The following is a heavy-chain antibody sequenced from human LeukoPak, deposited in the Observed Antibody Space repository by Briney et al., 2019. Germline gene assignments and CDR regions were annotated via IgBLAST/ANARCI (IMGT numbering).Heavy chain of an antibody. D-gene: IGHD3-10*01. V-gene: IGHV1-69*05. CDR2: LTQFFRRT. Sequence: ASVKVSCKASGGSFRTYPISWVRQAPGQGLEWMGGLTQFFRRTNHTQKFQGRLIITTDESYSTAYMELSDLRSEDTAVYYCARGRRRAFSRGDYYYYMDVWGKGTTVTVSS. CDR1: GGSFRTYP. J-gene: IGHJ6*03. CDR3: ARGRRRAFSRGDYYYYMDV.